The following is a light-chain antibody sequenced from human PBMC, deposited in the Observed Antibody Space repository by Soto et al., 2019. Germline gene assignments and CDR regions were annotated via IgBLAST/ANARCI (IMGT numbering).Light chain of an antibody. J-gene: IGKJ4*01. Sequence: DIQMTQSPSSLSASVGDRVTITCRASQSIATYLNWYQQKPGKAPVLLIYTASNLKSGVPSRFSGSGSGTDFTLNTSGLQPEDFATYYCQQSYGPPFTFGGGTKVDIK. CDR1: QSIATY. V-gene: IGKV1-39*01. CDR3: QQSYGPPFT. CDR2: TAS.